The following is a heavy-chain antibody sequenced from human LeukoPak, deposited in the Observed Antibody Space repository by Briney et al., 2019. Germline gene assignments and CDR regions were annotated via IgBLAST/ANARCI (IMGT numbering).Heavy chain of an antibody. J-gene: IGHJ4*02. CDR3: ARPAADY. D-gene: IGHD2-2*01. CDR1: GFTFRSYA. Sequence: GGSLRLSCAASGFTFRSYAMHWVRQAPGKGLEWVAVISCDGSNKYYADSVKGRFTISRDNSKNTLYLQMNSLRAEDTAVYYCARPAADYWGQGTLVTVSS. V-gene: IGHV3-30-3*01. CDR2: ISCDGSNK.